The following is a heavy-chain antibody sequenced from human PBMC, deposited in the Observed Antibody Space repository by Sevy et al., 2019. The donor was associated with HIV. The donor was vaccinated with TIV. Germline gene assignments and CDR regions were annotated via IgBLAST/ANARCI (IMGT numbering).Heavy chain of an antibody. D-gene: IGHD5-12*01. CDR2: IYYNGHT. Sequence: SETLSLTCSISGGTIVSSGHYWGWIRQTPGQGLEWIGSIYYNGHTFYTPSLKSRLTISIDTSKNQSSLTLSSVTVADTAVYFCAREAGGYDYDYGMDVWGQGTTVTVSS. CDR1: GGTIVSSGHY. CDR3: AREAGGYDYDYGMDV. J-gene: IGHJ6*02. V-gene: IGHV4-39*02.